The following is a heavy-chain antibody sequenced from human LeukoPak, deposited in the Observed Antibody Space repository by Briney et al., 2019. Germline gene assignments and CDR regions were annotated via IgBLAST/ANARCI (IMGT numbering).Heavy chain of an antibody. CDR1: GGSFSDYS. D-gene: IGHD6-6*01. CDR3: ARVRGVAARSEY. V-gene: IGHV4-34*01. CDR2: ISHTGGT. Sequence: SETLSLTCAVHGGSFSDYSWTWIRQSPGKGLEWIGEISHTGGTNYKPSLNSRVTISVDTSKKQISLNLTSVTVADTAVYYCARVRGVAARSEYWGQGTLVTVSS. J-gene: IGHJ4*02.